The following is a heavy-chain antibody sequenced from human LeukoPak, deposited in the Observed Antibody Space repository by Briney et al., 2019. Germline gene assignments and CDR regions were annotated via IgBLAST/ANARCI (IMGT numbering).Heavy chain of an antibody. CDR1: GFTFSAYD. CDR3: TRASSGLDY. D-gene: IGHD2-8*02. CDR2: VGSAGDT. Sequence: PGGSLRLSCAASGFTFSAYDMHWVRQGTGKGLEWVSVVGSAGDTYHAGSVKGRFTISRENAKNSLYLQMNSLSAGDTAVYYCTRASSGLDYWGQGILVTVSS. V-gene: IGHV3-13*01. J-gene: IGHJ4*02.